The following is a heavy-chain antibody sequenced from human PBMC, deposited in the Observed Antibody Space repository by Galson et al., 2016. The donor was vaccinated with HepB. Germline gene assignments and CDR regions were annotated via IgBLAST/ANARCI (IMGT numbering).Heavy chain of an antibody. CDR3: AKVGFSDLDY. CDR2: ISSSGEHI. J-gene: IGHJ4*02. CDR1: GFTFSSYA. D-gene: IGHD1-26*01. V-gene: IGHV3-23*01. Sequence: SLRLSCAASGFTFSSYAMSWVRQSPGEGLEWVSSISSSGEHISYADSVKGRFTISRDNSKNTVFLLMSSLRADDTAIYYCAKVGFSDLDYWGQGTLVTVSS.